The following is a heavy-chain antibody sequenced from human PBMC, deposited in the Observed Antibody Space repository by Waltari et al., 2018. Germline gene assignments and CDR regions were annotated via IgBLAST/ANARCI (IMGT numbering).Heavy chain of an antibody. CDR2: IIPILGIA. Sequence: QVQLVQSGAEVKKPGASVKVSCKASGGTFSSYDIRWVRKAPGQGLEWMGGIIPILGIANYAQKFQGRVTITADESTSTAYMELSSLRSEDTTVYYCARENYGGNSYYMYVWGKGTTVTVSS. CDR1: GGTFSSYD. D-gene: IGHD2-21*02. CDR3: ARENYGGNSYYMYV. V-gene: IGHV1-69*04. J-gene: IGHJ6*03.